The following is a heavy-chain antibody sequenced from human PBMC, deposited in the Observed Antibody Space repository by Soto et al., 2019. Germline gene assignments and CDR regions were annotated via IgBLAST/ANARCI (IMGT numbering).Heavy chain of an antibody. V-gene: IGHV4-59*08. J-gene: IGHJ4*02. CDR3: ARLTTREGYYFDY. D-gene: IGHD4-4*01. Sequence: PSETLSLTCTFSGGSISSYYWSWIRQPPGKGLEWIGYIYYSGSTNYNPSLKSRVTISVDTSKNQFSLKLSSVTAADTAVYYCARLTTREGYYFDYWGQGTLVTAPQ. CDR2: IYYSGST. CDR1: GGSISSYY.